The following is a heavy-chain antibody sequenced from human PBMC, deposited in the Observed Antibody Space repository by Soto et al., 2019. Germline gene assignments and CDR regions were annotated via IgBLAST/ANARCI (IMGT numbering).Heavy chain of an antibody. CDR1: GYTFLSYG. D-gene: IGHD1-26*01. J-gene: IGHJ4*01. CDR3: ARHPSGGSFDY. Sequence: SVKVPCQASGYTFLSYGISWVRQAPGQGLEWMGWISAHSGNTDDAQRLQDRVTLTRDTSTSTVYMELRGLRSDDTAVYYCARHPSGGSFDYWG. CDR2: ISAHSGNT. V-gene: IGHV1-18*01.